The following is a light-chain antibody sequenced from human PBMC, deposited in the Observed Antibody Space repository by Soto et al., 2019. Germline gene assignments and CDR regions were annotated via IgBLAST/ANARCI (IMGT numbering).Light chain of an antibody. J-gene: IGLJ2*01. V-gene: IGLV2-23*01. Sequence: QSVLTQPASVSGSPGQSITISCTGTSSDVGSYNLVSWYQQHPGKAPKLMIYEGSKRPSGVSNRFSGSKSDNTASLTISGLQAEDESDYYCCSYAGSSTVFGGGTKLTVL. CDR1: SSDVGSYNL. CDR2: EGS. CDR3: CSYAGSSTV.